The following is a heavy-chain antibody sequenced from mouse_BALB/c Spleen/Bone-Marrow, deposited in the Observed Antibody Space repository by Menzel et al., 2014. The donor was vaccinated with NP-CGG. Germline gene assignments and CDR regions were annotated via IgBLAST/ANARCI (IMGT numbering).Heavy chain of an antibody. CDR3: AGGYDYSSWFAY. CDR1: GFTFSSYG. Sequence: DVMLVESGGGLVQPGGSLKLSCAASGFTFSSYGMSWVRQTPDKRLEMIATINVNGDTTYHPDSVKGRFTISRDNVKNTLYLQMSSLKSEDTAMYYCAGGYDYSSWFAYWGQGTLVTVSA. V-gene: IGHV5-6-3*01. D-gene: IGHD2-4*01. J-gene: IGHJ3*01. CDR2: INVNGDTT.